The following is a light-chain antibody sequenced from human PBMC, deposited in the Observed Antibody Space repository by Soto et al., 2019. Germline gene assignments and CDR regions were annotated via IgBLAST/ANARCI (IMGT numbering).Light chain of an antibody. V-gene: IGLV2-14*01. CDR1: SSDVGGYNY. CDR2: EVS. J-gene: IGLJ1*01. CDR3: SSYTSSSPLYV. Sequence: QSALTQPASVSGSPGQSITISCTGTSSDVGGYNYVSWYQQHPGKAPKLMIYEVSNRPSGVSNRFSGSKSGNTASLTISGLQAEDEADYSCSSYTSSSPLYVFGTGTKVTVL.